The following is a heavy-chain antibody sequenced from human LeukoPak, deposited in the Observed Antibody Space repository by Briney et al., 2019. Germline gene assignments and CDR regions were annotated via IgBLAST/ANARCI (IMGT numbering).Heavy chain of an antibody. J-gene: IGHJ5*02. V-gene: IGHV3-7*05. CDR3: ARGFAWLDN. CDR1: GFTFRTYR. CDR2: VNEDGSEK. D-gene: IGHD3-16*01. Sequence: PGGSLRLSCEVSGFTFRTYRMTWVRQAPGKGLKWVASVNEDGSEKYLVDSVKGRFTISRDNAKSSLFLQLHSLGAEDTAVYYCARGFAWLDNWGQGTRVTVFS.